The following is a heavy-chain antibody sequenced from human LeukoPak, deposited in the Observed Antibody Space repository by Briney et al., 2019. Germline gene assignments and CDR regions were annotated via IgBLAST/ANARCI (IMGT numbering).Heavy chain of an antibody. V-gene: IGHV4-59*01. CDR2: IYYSGST. D-gene: IGHD2-15*01. J-gene: IGHJ6*02. CDR3: ARLRNNCSGGSCSRGMDV. CDR1: GGSISSYY. Sequence: SETLSLTCTVSGGSISSYYWSWIRQPPGKGLEWIGYIYYSGSTNYNPSLKSRVTISVDTSKNQFSLKLSSVTAADTAVYYCARLRNNCSGGSCSRGMDVWGQGTTVTVSS.